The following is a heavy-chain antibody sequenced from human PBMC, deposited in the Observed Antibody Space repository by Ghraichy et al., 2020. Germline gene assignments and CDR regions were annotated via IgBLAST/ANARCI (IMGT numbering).Heavy chain of an antibody. CDR2: IYYSGST. Sequence: YIYYSGSTNYNPSLKSRVTISVDTSKNQFSLKLRSVTSADTAVYYFARGVGPPLWYFDSWFQGTLVTVSS. V-gene: IGHV4-59*09. J-gene: IGHJ4*02. D-gene: IGHD2-21*01. CDR3: ARGVGPPLWYFDS.